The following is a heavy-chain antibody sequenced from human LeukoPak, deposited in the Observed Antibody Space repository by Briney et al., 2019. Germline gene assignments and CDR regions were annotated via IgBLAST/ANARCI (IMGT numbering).Heavy chain of an antibody. CDR1: GGSISSSSYY. Sequence: SETLSLTCTVSGGSISSSSYYWGWIRQPPGKGLEWIGSIYSSGSTYYNPSLKSRVTISVDTSKNQFSLNLSSVPASDTAVYYCARRGGSGRSFDYWAREPWSPSPQ. J-gene: IGHJ4*02. CDR3: ARRGGSGRSFDY. V-gene: IGHV4-39*01. D-gene: IGHD3-10*01. CDR2: IYSSGST.